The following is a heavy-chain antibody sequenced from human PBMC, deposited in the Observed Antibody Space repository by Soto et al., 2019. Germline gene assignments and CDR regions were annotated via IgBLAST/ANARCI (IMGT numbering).Heavy chain of an antibody. V-gene: IGHV1-2*04. D-gene: IGHD6-6*01. CDR1: GYTFTGYY. CDR2: INPNSGGT. J-gene: IGHJ6*02. Sequence: ASVKVSCKASGYTFTGYYMHWVRQAPGQGLEWMGWINPNSGGTNYAQKLQGWVTMTRDTSISTAYMELSRLRSDDTAVYYCARSPSSSSYYYYYYGMDVWGQGTTVTVSS. CDR3: ARSPSSSSYYYYYYGMDV.